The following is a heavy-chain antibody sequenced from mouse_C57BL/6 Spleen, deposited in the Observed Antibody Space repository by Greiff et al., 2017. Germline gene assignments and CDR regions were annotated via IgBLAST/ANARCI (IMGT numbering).Heavy chain of an antibody. J-gene: IGHJ3*01. CDR1: GYTFTSHW. D-gene: IGHD1-1*01. CDR3: ARGHYGSPFAY. CDR2: IFPGSGRT. Sequence: VQLQQSGPELVRPGASVKISCKAPGYTFTSHWLQWVRQRPGQGLEWIGEIFPGSGRTYYSEKFKGKATLTVDTSSSTAYMQLSSLTSEDSAVCFCARGHYGSPFAYWGQGTLVTVSA. V-gene: IGHV1-56*01.